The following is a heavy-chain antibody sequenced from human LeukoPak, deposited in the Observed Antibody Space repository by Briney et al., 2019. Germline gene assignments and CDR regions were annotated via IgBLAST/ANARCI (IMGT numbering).Heavy chain of an antibody. CDR2: ITYDGAFDGGKT. CDR1: GLSLSNYP. Sequence: GGSLRLSCEASGLSLSNYPMHWVRQAPGKGLEWITLITYDGAFDGGKTYYADSVKGRFTVSRDKSKNTLFLQMNSLRAEDTAVYYCAKTQTTVTRLRYYYGMDVWGQGTTVTVSS. CDR3: AKTQTTVTRLRYYYGMDV. J-gene: IGHJ6*02. V-gene: IGHV3-30-3*02. D-gene: IGHD4-11*01.